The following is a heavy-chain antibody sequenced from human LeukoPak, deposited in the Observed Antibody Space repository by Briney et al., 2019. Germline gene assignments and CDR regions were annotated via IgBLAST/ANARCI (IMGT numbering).Heavy chain of an antibody. CDR1: GFTFSDYY. CDR2: ISSSGSTI. D-gene: IGHD6-19*01. Sequence: GRSLRLSCAVCGFTFSDYYMSWIRQAPGKGLEWVSYISSSGSTIYYADSVKGRFTISRDDAKNSLYLQMNSLRAEDMAWYYCASLYSSGRSGGFDPWGQGTLVTVSS. J-gene: IGHJ5*02. CDR3: ASLYSSGRSGGFDP. V-gene: IGHV3-11*01.